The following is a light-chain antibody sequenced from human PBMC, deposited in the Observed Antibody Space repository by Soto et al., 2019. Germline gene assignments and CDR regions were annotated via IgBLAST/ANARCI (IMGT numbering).Light chain of an antibody. CDR3: QQTYGTFWT. Sequence: IKMTQSPSSLSAPVGDRVPITCRASQSITSYLNWYQQKPGKAPNLLIYAASSLQRGVPSRFRGSGSGTDFSLTISSLQPEDFATYYCQQTYGTFWTFGQGTTVDIK. J-gene: IGKJ1*01. CDR1: QSITSY. CDR2: AAS. V-gene: IGKV1-39*01.